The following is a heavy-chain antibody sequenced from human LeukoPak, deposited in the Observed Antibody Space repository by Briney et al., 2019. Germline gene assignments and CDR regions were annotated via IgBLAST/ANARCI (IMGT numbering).Heavy chain of an antibody. D-gene: IGHD4/OR15-4a*01. V-gene: IGHV1-46*01. CDR1: GYTFTNDY. J-gene: IGHJ4*02. Sequence: ASVKVSCKASGYTFTNDYMHWVRQAPGQGFEWMGMINPSGGSTIYAQQFQGRVTITRDMSTTTVYVEVSSLGSEDTAVYYCARGLYGAYVKLDYWGQGTLVTVSS. CDR3: ARGLYGAYVKLDY. CDR2: INPSGGST.